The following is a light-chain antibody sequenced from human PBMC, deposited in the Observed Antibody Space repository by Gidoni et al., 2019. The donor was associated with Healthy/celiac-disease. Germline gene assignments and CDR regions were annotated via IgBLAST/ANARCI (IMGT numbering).Light chain of an antibody. Sequence: EIVLTQSPATLSLSPGERATLSCRASQSVSSYLAWYQQKPGQAPRLLIYDASNRATGIQARFSGSGYGTDFTLTISSLEPEDFAVYYCQQRSNWPPYTFGQXTKLEIK. CDR3: QQRSNWPPYT. CDR1: QSVSSY. V-gene: IGKV3-11*01. J-gene: IGKJ2*01. CDR2: DAS.